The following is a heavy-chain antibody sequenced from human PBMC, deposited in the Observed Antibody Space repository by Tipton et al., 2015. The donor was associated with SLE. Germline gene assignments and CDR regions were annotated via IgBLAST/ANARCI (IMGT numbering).Heavy chain of an antibody. V-gene: IGHV4-31*03. CDR3: ARAGGNSLALHV. D-gene: IGHD4-23*01. CDR2: VYYNVRT. Sequence: TLSLTCTVSGDSIFSSSYYWGWIRQRPGTGPEWIGTVYYNVRTYYNPSLKSRMTMSLDTSKNQLSLHLSSMTAADTAVYFCARAGGNSLALHVWGQGTLVNVSS. CDR1: GDSIFSSSYY. J-gene: IGHJ3*01.